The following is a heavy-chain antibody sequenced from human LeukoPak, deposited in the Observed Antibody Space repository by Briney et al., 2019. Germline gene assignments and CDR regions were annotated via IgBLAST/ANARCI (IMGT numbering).Heavy chain of an antibody. Sequence: ASVKVSCKASGYTFTSYGITWVRQAPGQGLEWMGWINPNSGGTNYAQKFQGRVTMTRDTSISTAYMELSRLRSDDTAVYYCARDMFGQVNYYDSSGYYYVYWGQGTLVTVSS. CDR1: GYTFTSYG. J-gene: IGHJ4*02. CDR2: INPNSGGT. CDR3: ARDMFGQVNYYDSSGYYYVY. V-gene: IGHV1-2*02. D-gene: IGHD3-22*01.